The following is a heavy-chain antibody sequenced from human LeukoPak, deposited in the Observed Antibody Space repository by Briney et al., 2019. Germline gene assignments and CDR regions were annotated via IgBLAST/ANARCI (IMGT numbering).Heavy chain of an antibody. CDR3: ARDSLELHFDY. Sequence: ASVKVSCKASGYIFTDYAIQWVRQAPGQGLEWMGWINAGNGKTKYSQKFQGRVTMTRDTSISTAYMELSRLRSDDTAVYYCARDSLELHFDYWGQGTLVTVSS. CDR1: GYIFTDYA. CDR2: INAGNGKT. V-gene: IGHV1-3*01. J-gene: IGHJ4*02. D-gene: IGHD1-7*01.